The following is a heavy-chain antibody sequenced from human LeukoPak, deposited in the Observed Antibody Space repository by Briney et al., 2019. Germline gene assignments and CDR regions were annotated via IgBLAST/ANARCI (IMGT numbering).Heavy chain of an antibody. D-gene: IGHD6-19*01. V-gene: IGHV3-66*01. CDR2: IYSGGST. J-gene: IGHJ4*02. CDR1: GFTVSSNY. Sequence: PGGSLRLSCAASGFTVSSNYMSWVRQAPGKGLEWVSVIYSGGSTYYADSVKGRFTISRDNSKNTLYLQMNSLRAEDTAVYYCALRIAVAGFDYWGQGTLVTVSS. CDR3: ALRIAVAGFDY.